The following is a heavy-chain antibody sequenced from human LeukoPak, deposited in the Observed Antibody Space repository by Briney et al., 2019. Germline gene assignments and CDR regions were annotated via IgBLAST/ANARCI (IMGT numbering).Heavy chain of an antibody. D-gene: IGHD6-13*01. CDR3: ANSIAAAGKNWFDP. Sequence: AETETLTCTVCGGFISSYDGSWMRQPPGKGLEWVGYINISGSTNFIPSVNTRRTISVDSSNNPFSLKLSHVTAADTAVYYCANSIAAAGKNWFDPWGQGTLVSVSS. CDR1: GGFISSYD. J-gene: IGHJ5*02. CDR2: INISGST. V-gene: IGHV4-4*08.